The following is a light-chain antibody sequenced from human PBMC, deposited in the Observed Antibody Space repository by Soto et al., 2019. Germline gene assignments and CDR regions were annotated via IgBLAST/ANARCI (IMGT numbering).Light chain of an antibody. CDR3: HQYDSYPYT. V-gene: IGKV3-11*01. CDR2: DAS. CDR1: QSVSSY. J-gene: IGKJ2*01. Sequence: EIVLTQSPATLSLSPGERATLSCRASQSVSSYLAWYQQKPGQAPRLLIYDASNRATGIPARFSGSGSGTDFTLTISSLEPEDFATYYCHQYDSYPYTFGQGTKLEI.